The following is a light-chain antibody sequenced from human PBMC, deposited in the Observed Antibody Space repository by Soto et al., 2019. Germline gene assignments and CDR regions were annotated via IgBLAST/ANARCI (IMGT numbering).Light chain of an antibody. CDR1: SSDVGAYNY. CDR2: EVT. CDR3: TSYVGNNIWG. J-gene: IGLJ3*02. V-gene: IGLV2-8*01. Sequence: SALTQPPSASGSPGQSVTISCTGTSSDVGAYNYVSWYQQYPGKAPKLMIYEVTKRPSGVPDRFSGSKSGNTASLTVSGLQAEDEADYYGTSYVGNNIWGFGGGTKLTVL.